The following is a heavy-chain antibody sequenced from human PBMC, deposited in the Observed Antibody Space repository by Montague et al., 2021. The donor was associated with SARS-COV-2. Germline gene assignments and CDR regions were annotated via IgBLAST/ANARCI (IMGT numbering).Heavy chain of an antibody. CDR1: GDSITNTRYR. V-gene: IGHV4-39*01. Sequence: SETLSLTCTVSGDSITNTRYRWGWIRQPPGKGLEWIGSIYHNGNTYYNPALERGAPMSIDTSKNQFSLSLSSVIASDTAVYYCAVVVKYCMDNWGQGFLVTVSS. CDR2: IYHNGNT. CDR3: AVVVKYCMDN. D-gene: IGHD2-15*01. J-gene: IGHJ4*02.